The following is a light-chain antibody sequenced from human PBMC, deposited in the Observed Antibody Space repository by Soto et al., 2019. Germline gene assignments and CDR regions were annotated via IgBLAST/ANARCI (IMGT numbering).Light chain of an antibody. CDR2: YDT. V-gene: IGLV3-21*04. CDR1: NIGSKS. J-gene: IGLJ2*01. CDR3: QVWDNSGDHPV. Sequence: SYELTQPPSVSVAPGKTATIACGGNNIGSKSVHWYRQKPGQAPVLVIYYDTDRPSGIPERFSGSNSGYTATLTISRVEAGDEAAYYCQVWDNSGDHPVFGGGTKVTVL.